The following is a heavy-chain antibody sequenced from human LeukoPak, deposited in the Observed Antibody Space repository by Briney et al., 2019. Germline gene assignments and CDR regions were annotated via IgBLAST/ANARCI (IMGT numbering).Heavy chain of an antibody. V-gene: IGHV3-23*01. Sequence: GGSLRLSCAASGFTFSNYAMTWVRQVPGKGLEWVSAISDRGDKTHYADSVKGRFIISRDNSKNTLYLQMNSLRAEDTAVYYCAKDRYSSGWRTYFDYWGQGTLVTVSS. J-gene: IGHJ4*02. CDR2: ISDRGDKT. D-gene: IGHD6-19*01. CDR1: GFTFSNYA. CDR3: AKDRYSSGWRTYFDY.